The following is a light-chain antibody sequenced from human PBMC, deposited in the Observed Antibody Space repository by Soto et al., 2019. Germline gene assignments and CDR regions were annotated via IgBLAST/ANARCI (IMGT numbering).Light chain of an antibody. CDR1: SSNIGSNT. V-gene: IGLV1-44*01. Sequence: QSVLTQPPSASGTPGQRVTISCSGISSNIGSNTVNWYQQLPGTAPKHLIYSNNQRPSGVPDRFSGSKSGTSASLAISGLQSEDEADYYCAAWDDSLNGHVVFGGGTKLTVL. CDR3: AAWDDSLNGHVV. CDR2: SNN. J-gene: IGLJ2*01.